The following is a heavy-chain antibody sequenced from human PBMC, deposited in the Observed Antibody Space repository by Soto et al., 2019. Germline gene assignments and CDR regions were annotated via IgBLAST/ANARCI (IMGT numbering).Heavy chain of an antibody. CDR1: GFTSSNAY. CDR2: IKTKADGGTT. V-gene: IGHV3-15*07. D-gene: IGHD3-10*01. J-gene: IGHJ6*02. CDR3: SHAPGRRGYYGMDV. Sequence: GXSLRLSCVASGFTSSNAYMNWVRQAPSKGLEGVGRIKTKADGGTTDYAAPVKGRFIISRDDSKDTLYVQMNSLQTEDTGVYYCSHAPGRRGYYGMDVWGQGTTVTVSS.